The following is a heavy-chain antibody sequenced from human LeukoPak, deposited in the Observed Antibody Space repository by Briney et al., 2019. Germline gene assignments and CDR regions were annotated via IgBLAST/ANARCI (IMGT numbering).Heavy chain of an antibody. V-gene: IGHV3-30*04. J-gene: IGHJ4*02. CDR1: RFTFISYT. Sequence: GGSLRLSCADSRFTFISYTMHWVRQAPGKGLEWVAVISYDGSNKYYADSVKGRFTISRDNSKNTLYLQMNSLRAEDTAVYYCARDQSSDTTVITLDYWGQGTLVTVSS. CDR2: ISYDGSNK. D-gene: IGHD4-23*01. CDR3: ARDQSSDTTVITLDY.